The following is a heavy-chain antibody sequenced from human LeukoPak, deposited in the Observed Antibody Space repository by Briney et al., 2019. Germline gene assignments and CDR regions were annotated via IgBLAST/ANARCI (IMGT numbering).Heavy chain of an antibody. V-gene: IGHV3-21*01. J-gene: IGHJ6*02. Sequence: GGSLRLSCAASGFTFSGYSMNWVRQAPGKGLEWISSISSSSSSYIYYADSVKGRFTISRDNAKNSLYLQMNSLRAEDTAVYYCARAGIGRLDYYYYGMDVWGQGTTVTVSS. CDR3: ARAGIGRLDYYYYGMDV. CDR2: ISSSSSSYI. D-gene: IGHD6-13*01. CDR1: GFTFSGYS.